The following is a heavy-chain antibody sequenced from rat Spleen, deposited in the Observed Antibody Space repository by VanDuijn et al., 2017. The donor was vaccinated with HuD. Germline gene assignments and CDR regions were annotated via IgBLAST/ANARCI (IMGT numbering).Heavy chain of an antibody. J-gene: IGHJ2*01. Sequence: QVQLKESGPGLVQPSQTLSLTCTVPGFSLTRYHVTWVRQPPGKGLQWMGVMWTGGSTSYNSLLKSRLSISRDISKSQVFLRMSSLQTEDTATYYCARDAGILRYWGQGVMVTVSS. CDR3: ARDAGILRY. CDR2: MWTGGST. CDR1: GFSLTRYH. D-gene: IGHD1-6*01. V-gene: IGHV2-43*01.